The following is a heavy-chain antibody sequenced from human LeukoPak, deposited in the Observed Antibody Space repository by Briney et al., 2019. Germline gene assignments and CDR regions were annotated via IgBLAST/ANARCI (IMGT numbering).Heavy chain of an antibody. V-gene: IGHV3-33*01. D-gene: IGHD1-26*01. J-gene: IGHJ4*02. CDR2: IWYDGSNK. Sequence: GGSLRLSCAPSVFSLRSIGLRWVRQAPGEGLEWVAVIWYDGSNKYYADSVKGGFTISRDNSKNTLYLQMNSLRAEDTAVYYCARDHEGSDYWGQGTLVTVSS. CDR3: ARDHEGSDY. CDR1: VFSLRSIG.